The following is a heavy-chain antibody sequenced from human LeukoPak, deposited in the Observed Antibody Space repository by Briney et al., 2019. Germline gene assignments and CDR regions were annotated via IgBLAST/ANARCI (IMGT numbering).Heavy chain of an antibody. V-gene: IGHV3-7*01. CDR2: VMQDGREK. CDR1: GFIYGNYW. CDR3: ARGPHSYTSAHFEIPSDY. D-gene: IGHD3-9*01. Sequence: PGGSLRLSCVGSGFIYGNYWMHWVRQAPGKGLEWVASVMQDGREKHYVDSVKGRFVISRDNTQNSVFLQMNSLRAEDTAVYYCARGPHSYTSAHFEIPSDYWGQGALVAVSS. J-gene: IGHJ4*02.